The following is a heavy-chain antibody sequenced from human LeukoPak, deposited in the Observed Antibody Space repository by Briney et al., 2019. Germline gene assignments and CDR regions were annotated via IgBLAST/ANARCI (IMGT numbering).Heavy chain of an antibody. CDR1: GFTFSSYS. J-gene: IGHJ6*03. CDR2: ISSSSCYI. V-gene: IGHV3-21*04. D-gene: IGHD2/OR15-2a*01. Sequence: GGSLRLSCAASGFTFSSYSMNWVRQAPGKGLEWVSSISSSSCYIYYADSVKGRFTISRDNAKNSMYLQMNSLRPEDTALYYCAKDRAARGRGNYFYMDVWGKGTTVTVSS. CDR3: AKDRAARGRGNYFYMDV.